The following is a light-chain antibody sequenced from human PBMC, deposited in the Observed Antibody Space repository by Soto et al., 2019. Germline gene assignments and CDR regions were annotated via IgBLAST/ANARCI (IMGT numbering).Light chain of an antibody. CDR2: GVF. V-gene: IGKV1-6*01. CDR3: VQDFNYPLT. Sequence: AIQMTQSPSSLSASVGDTVTISCRASRGVRSDVAWYQQRPGSVPKVLIYGVFNLYTGVPSRFSGSGYGSDFSLTISSLQPEDSATYYCVQDFNYPLTFGGGTKVEI. CDR1: RGVRSD. J-gene: IGKJ4*01.